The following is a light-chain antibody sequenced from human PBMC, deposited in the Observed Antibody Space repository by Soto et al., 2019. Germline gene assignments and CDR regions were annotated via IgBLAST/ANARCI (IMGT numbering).Light chain of an antibody. V-gene: IGKV3-20*01. CDR2: DAS. CDR1: QSVSSNY. CDR3: HQYGGSPGT. Sequence: EIVLTQSPGTLSLSPGERATLSCRASQSVSSNYLAWYRQRPGQAPRLLIYDASSRATGVPDRFSGSGSGTDFTLTISRLEPEDFAVYYCHQYGGSPGTLGQGTKVEIK. J-gene: IGKJ1*01.